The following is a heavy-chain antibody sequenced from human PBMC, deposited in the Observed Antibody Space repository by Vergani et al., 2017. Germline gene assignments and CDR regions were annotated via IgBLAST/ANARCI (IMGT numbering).Heavy chain of an antibody. D-gene: IGHD3-10*01. J-gene: IGHJ5*02. V-gene: IGHV4-31*03. CDR1: GGSISSGGYY. CDR2: IYYSGST. Sequence: QVQLQESGPGLVTPSQTLSLTCTVSGGSISSGGYYWSWIRQHPGKGLEWIGYIYYSGSTYYTPSLKSRVTISVDTSKNQFSLKLSSVTAADTAVYYCARLSTMVRGAFDPWGQGTLVTVSS. CDR3: ARLSTMVRGAFDP.